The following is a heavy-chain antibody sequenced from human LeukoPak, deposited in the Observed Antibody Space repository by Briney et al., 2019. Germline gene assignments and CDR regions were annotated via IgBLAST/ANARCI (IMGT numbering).Heavy chain of an antibody. CDR1: GFTFSSYE. V-gene: IGHV3-48*03. D-gene: IGHD2-8*02. CDR3: ARGAGGFDPDLYYFDY. J-gene: IGHJ4*02. Sequence: GGSLRLSCAASGFTFSSYEMNWVRQAPGKGLEWVSHISSSGSTIYYADSVKGRFTISRDNAKNSLYLQMNSLRAEDTAVYYCARGAGGFDPDLYYFDYWGQGTLVTVSS. CDR2: ISSSGSTI.